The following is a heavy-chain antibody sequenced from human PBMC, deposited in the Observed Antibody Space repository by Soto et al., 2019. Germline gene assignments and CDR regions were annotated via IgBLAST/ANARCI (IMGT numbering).Heavy chain of an antibody. CDR2: IYSGHTT. Sequence: HPGGSLRLSCVASGFIVSSNQMSWVRQAPGKGLGWVSVIYSGHTTYYADSVEGRFTISRDDSKNTLYLQMNSLRVEDTAVYYCVRGPSDHKLRLVEWPYGDYWGQGALVTVSS. CDR1: GFIVSSNQ. CDR3: VRGPSDHKLRLVEWPYGDY. V-gene: IGHV3-53*01. D-gene: IGHD3-3*01. J-gene: IGHJ4*02.